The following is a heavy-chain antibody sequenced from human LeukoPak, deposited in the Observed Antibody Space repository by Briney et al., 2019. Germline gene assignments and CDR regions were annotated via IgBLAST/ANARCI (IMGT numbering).Heavy chain of an antibody. CDR3: ARERIAAAGTFDP. Sequence: ASVKVSCKASGYTFTGYYMHWVRQAPGQGLELMGRINPNSGGTNYAQKFQGRVTMTRDTSISTAYMELSRLRSDDTAVYYCARERIAAAGTFDPWGQGTLVTVSP. CDR1: GYTFTGYY. D-gene: IGHD6-13*01. CDR2: INPNSGGT. V-gene: IGHV1-2*06. J-gene: IGHJ5*02.